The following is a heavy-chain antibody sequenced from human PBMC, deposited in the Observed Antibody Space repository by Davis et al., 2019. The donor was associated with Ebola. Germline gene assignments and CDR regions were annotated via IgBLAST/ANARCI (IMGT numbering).Heavy chain of an antibody. J-gene: IGHJ4*02. CDR1: GFTFSNYS. V-gene: IGHV3-21*01. CDR3: ARTCGIWFRELLQFDY. Sequence: GESLKISCAASGFTFSNYSMSWVRQAPGKGLQWVSSISSSSSYIYYADSVKGRFTISRDNAKNSLYLQMNSLRAEDTAVYYCARTCGIWFRELLQFDYWGQGTLVTVSS. CDR2: ISSSSSYI. D-gene: IGHD3-10*01.